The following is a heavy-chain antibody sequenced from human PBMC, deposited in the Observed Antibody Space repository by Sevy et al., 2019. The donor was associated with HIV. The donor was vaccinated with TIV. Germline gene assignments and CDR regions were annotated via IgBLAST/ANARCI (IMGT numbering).Heavy chain of an antibody. CDR1: GFTFSNYA. CDR2: INNGGST. CDR3: ASGDKTMITDLDY. V-gene: IGHV3-23*01. Sequence: GGSLRLSCGASGFTFSNYAMSWVRQAPGKGPEWVSGINNGGSTYYADSVKGRFTISRDNSKKMVCLQMNSLRAEDTDVYYCASGDKTMITDLDYWGQGALVTVSS. D-gene: IGHD3-16*01. J-gene: IGHJ4*02.